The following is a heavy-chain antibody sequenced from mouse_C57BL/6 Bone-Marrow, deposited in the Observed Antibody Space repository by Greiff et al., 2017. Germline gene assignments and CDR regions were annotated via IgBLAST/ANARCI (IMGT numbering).Heavy chain of an antibody. CDR3: ARPPYYYGSSGFAY. Sequence: VQLQQSGPELVKPGASVKISCKASGYAFSSSWMNWVKQRPGQGLEWIGEIDPSDSNTNYNQKFKGKATLTVDTSSSTAYMQLSSLASEESEVYSCARPPYYYGSSGFAYWGQGTLVTVSA. CDR2: IDPSDSNT. J-gene: IGHJ3*01. CDR1: GYAFSSSW. V-gene: IGHV1S126*01. D-gene: IGHD1-1*01.